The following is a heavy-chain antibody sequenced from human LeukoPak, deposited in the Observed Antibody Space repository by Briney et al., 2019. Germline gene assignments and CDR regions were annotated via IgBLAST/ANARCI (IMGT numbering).Heavy chain of an antibody. CDR2: INPSGGRA. J-gene: IGHJ5*02. D-gene: IGHD3-22*01. CDR3: VRDAYSRVRCFDP. CDR1: GYTFNSYY. Sequence: ASVKVSCKAYGYTFNSYYIHWVRQAPGQGLEWMGIINPSGGRASYAQKFQGRVTMTIDTSTSTVYMELSSLRSEDTAVYYCVRDAYSRVRCFDPWGQGTLVTVSS. V-gene: IGHV1-46*02.